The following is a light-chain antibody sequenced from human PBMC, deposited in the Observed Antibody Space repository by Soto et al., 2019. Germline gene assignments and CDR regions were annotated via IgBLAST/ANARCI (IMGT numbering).Light chain of an antibody. CDR3: QQYKFWRT. CDR2: AAS. J-gene: IGKJ1*01. CDR1: QSIDNM. Sequence: IVMTQSPATLSVSPGERATLSCRAGQSIDNMLAWYQQRPGQAPRLLIYAASTRATGIPARFSGGGSGTEFTLTISGLQSEDFGVYYCQQYKFWRTFG. V-gene: IGKV3-15*01.